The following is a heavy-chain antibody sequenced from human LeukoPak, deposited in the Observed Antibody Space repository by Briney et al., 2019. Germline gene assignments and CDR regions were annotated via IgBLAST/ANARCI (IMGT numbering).Heavy chain of an antibody. J-gene: IGHJ5*02. Sequence: SETLSLTCAVYGGSFSGYYWSWIRQPPGKGLEWIGEINHSGSTNYNPSLKSRVTISVDTSKNQFSLKLSSVTAADTAVYYCARSPGDFWSGYLNWFDPWGQGTLVTVSS. V-gene: IGHV4-34*01. CDR2: INHSGST. D-gene: IGHD3-3*01. CDR1: GGSFSGYY. CDR3: ARSPGDFWSGYLNWFDP.